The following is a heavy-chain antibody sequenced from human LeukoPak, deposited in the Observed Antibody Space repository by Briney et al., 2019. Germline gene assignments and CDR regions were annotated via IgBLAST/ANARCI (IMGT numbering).Heavy chain of an antibody. D-gene: IGHD6-13*01. CDR1: GFTFSNAW. J-gene: IGHJ6*04. CDR3: TTDCYSSSCHLMDV. Sequence: RGSLRLSRAASGFTFSNAWMSWVRQAPGKGLEWVGRIKSKTDGGTTDYAAPVKGRFTISRDDSKNTLYLQMNSLKTEDTAVYYCTTDCYSSSCHLMDVWGKGTTVTVSS. V-gene: IGHV3-15*01. CDR2: IKSKTDGGTT.